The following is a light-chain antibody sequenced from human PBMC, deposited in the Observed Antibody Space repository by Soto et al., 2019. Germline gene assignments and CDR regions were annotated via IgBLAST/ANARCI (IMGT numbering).Light chain of an antibody. J-gene: IGKJ1*01. Sequence: EIVLTQSPATLSLSPGETATLSCRASQGVSSYLAWYQQKSGQAPRLLIYDASNRATGIPDRFSGSGSGTDFTLTISTLEPEDSAVYYCHQRGSWPRGTFGQGTKVDIK. CDR3: HQRGSWPRGT. V-gene: IGKV3-11*01. CDR1: QGVSSY. CDR2: DAS.